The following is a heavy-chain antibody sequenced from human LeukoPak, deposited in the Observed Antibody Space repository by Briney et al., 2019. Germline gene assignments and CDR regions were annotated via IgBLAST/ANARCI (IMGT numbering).Heavy chain of an antibody. CDR2: MNPNSGNT. CDR1: GYTFTSYD. Sequence: ASVKVSCKASGYTFTSYDINWGRQATGQGLEWMGWMNPNSGNTGYAQKFQGRVTITRNTSISTAYMELSSLRSEDTAVYYCARGGVVDIVAFDYWGQGTLVTVSS. V-gene: IGHV1-8*03. D-gene: IGHD5-12*01. J-gene: IGHJ4*02. CDR3: ARGGVVDIVAFDY.